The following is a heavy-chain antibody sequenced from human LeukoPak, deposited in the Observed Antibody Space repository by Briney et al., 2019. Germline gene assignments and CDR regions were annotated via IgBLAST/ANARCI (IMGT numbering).Heavy chain of an antibody. Sequence: GASVKVSCKASGYTFTGYYMHWVRQAPGQGLEWMGWINPNSGDTNYAQKFQGRVTMTRDTSISTAYMELSRLRSDDTAVYYCARGYSSGWYVDYWGQGTLVTVSS. J-gene: IGHJ4*02. CDR3: ARGYSSGWYVDY. D-gene: IGHD6-19*01. CDR2: INPNSGDT. V-gene: IGHV1-2*02. CDR1: GYTFTGYY.